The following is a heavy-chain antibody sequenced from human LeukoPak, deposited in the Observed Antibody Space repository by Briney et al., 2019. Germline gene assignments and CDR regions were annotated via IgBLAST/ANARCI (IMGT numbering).Heavy chain of an antibody. CDR2: IYYSGST. CDR3: ARDRRDGYNWYFDL. J-gene: IGHJ2*01. Sequence: SETLSLTCTVSGGSISSTSYYWGWIRQPPGKGLEWIGYIYYSGSTYYNPSLKSRVTISVDTSKNQFSLKLSSVTAADTAVYYCARDRRDGYNWYFDLWGRGTLVTVSS. V-gene: IGHV4-31*03. CDR1: GGSISSTSYY. D-gene: IGHD5-24*01.